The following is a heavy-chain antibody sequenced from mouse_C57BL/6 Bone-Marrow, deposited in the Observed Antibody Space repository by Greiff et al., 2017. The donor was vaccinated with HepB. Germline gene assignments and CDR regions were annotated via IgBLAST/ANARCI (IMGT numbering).Heavy chain of an antibody. CDR1: GYTFTDYY. J-gene: IGHJ1*03. Sequence: VQRVESGAELVRPGASVKLSCKASGYTFTDYYINWVKQRPGQGLEWIARIYPGSGNTYYNEKFKGKATPTAEKSSSTAYMQLSSLTSEDSAVYFCASLYGSSYGWYFDVWGTGTTVTVSS. CDR3: ASLYGSSYGWYFDV. CDR2: IYPGSGNT. V-gene: IGHV1-76*01. D-gene: IGHD1-1*01.